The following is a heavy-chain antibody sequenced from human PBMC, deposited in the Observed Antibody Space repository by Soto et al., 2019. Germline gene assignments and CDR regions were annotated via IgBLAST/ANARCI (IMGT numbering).Heavy chain of an antibody. J-gene: IGHJ4*02. CDR2: IWSDGSYE. CDR1: GFIFSNYA. CDR3: ARGTGSGSFWIDY. Sequence: QVQLVESGGGVVQPGMSLRLSCAASGFIFSNYAMHWVRQAPGQGLEWVALIWSDGSYENYAESVKGRFTISRDNSKNTLYVQMNSLRLEDTAVYFCARGTGSGSFWIDYWGQGTLVTVSS. D-gene: IGHD3-10*01. V-gene: IGHV3-33*01.